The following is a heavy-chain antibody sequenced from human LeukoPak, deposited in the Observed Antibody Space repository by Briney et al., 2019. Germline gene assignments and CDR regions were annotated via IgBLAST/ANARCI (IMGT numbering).Heavy chain of an antibody. D-gene: IGHD2-2*01. Sequence: GGSLRLSCAASGFTLSDYYMSWIRQAPGKGLEWVSYISSSGSTIYYADSVEGRFTISRDNAKNSLYLQMNSLRAEDTAVYYCARSGISGQLLRDDAFDIWGQGTMVTVSS. CDR1: GFTLSDYY. CDR3: ARSGISGQLLRDDAFDI. V-gene: IGHV3-11*04. CDR2: ISSSGSTI. J-gene: IGHJ3*02.